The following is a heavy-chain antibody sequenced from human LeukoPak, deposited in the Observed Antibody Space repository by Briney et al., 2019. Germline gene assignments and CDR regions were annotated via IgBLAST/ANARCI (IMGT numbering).Heavy chain of an antibody. D-gene: IGHD3-10*01. CDR1: GFTFSNYA. V-gene: IGHV3-23*01. Sequence: GGSLRLSCAASGFTFSNYAVSWVRQAPGKGLEWVSGISGSGGNTYYADSVRGRFTLSRDIAENSLFLQLNNLRVDDTALYYCARGSTMDYYTFDIWGQGTLVTVSS. CDR2: ISGSGGNT. J-gene: IGHJ3*02. CDR3: ARGSTMDYYTFDI.